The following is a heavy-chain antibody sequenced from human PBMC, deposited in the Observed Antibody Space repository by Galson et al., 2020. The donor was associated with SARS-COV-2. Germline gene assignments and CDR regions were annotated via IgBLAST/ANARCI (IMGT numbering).Heavy chain of an antibody. CDR2: IYTSGST. V-gene: IGHV4-61*02. CDR1: GGSISSGSYY. Sequence: SETLSLTCTVSGGSISSGSYYWSWIRQPAGKGLEWIGRIYTSGSTNYNPSLKSRVTISVDTSKNQFSLKLSSVTAADTAVYYCARAGGGDFPPSTYYYYGMDVWGQGTTVTVSS. CDR3: ARAGGGDFPPSTYYYYGMDV. J-gene: IGHJ6*02. D-gene: IGHD2-21*02.